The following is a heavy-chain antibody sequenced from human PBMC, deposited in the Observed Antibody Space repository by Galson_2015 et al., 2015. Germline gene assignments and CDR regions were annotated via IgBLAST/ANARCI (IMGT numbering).Heavy chain of an antibody. V-gene: IGHV3-23*01. Sequence: LRLSCAASGFTFSSAAMTWVRQVPGKGLEWVSVVSASGTNTYYADSVKGRFTISRDNSKNTLYLQMNSLRTEDTAVYYCAQVLEEGFGSGSWSPLFDPWGQGTLVTVSS. D-gene: IGHD3-10*01. CDR1: GFTFSSAA. CDR3: AQVLEEGFGSGSWSPLFDP. J-gene: IGHJ5*02. CDR2: VSASGTNT.